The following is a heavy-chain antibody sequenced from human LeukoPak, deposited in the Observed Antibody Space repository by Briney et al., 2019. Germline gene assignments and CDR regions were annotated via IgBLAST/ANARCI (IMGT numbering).Heavy chain of an antibody. CDR3: ARGHSRYFDY. Sequence: GGSLRLSCAASGFTFSSYAMSWVRQAPGKGLEWVSTISGSGSSTYYADSVKGRFTISRDNSKTTLFLQMNSLRSDDTAVYYCARGHSRYFDYWGQGTLVAVSS. J-gene: IGHJ4*02. CDR2: ISGSGSST. V-gene: IGHV3-23*01. CDR1: GFTFSSYA.